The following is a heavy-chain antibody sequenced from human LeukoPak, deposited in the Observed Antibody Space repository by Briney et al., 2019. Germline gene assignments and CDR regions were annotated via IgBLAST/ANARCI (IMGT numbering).Heavy chain of an antibody. CDR3: ARDPGGFPFDY. V-gene: IGHV3-21*01. CDR2: ISSSSSYI. CDR1: GFTVSSYS. D-gene: IGHD3-10*01. Sequence: PGGSLRLSCTVSGFTVSSYSMNWVRQAPGKGLEWVSSISSSSSYIYYADSVKGRFTLSRDNAKNSLYLQMNSLRAEDTAVYYCARDPGGFPFDYWGQGTLVTVSS. J-gene: IGHJ4*02.